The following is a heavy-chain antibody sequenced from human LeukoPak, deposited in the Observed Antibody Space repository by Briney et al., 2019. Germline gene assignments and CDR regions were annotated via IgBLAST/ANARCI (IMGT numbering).Heavy chain of an antibody. CDR2: ISSSSSYI. Sequence: PGGSLRLSCPASGFTFSDYSMSWVRQAPGKGLEWVSSISSSSSYIYYADSVKGRFTISRDNAKNSLYLQMNSLRAEDTAVYYCARVGIVVVPAAHPFDYWGQGTLVTVSS. CDR1: GFTFSDYS. D-gene: IGHD2-2*01. J-gene: IGHJ4*02. CDR3: ARVGIVVVPAAHPFDY. V-gene: IGHV3-21*01.